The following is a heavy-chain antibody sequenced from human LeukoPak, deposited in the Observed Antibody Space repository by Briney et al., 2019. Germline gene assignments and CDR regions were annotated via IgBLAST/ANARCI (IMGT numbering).Heavy chain of an antibody. D-gene: IGHD3-3*01. CDR2: ISVGAEYI. J-gene: IGHJ4*02. V-gene: IGHV3-23*01. CDR1: GFTFSTYV. CDR3: ASGPPFLKYFEY. Sequence: GGSLRLSCAASGFTFSTYVMNWLRQAPGKGLEWVSTISVGAEYIFYADSVKGRFTISRDDSNNALYLQMHSVRAEDTALYYCASGPPFLKYFEYWGQGTLVTVSS.